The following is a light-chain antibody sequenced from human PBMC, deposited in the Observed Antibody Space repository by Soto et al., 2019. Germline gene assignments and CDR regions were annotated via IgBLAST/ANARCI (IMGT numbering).Light chain of an antibody. CDR1: QGIGVY. Sequence: DIQLTQSPSFLSASLEDRVTITCRASQGIGVYLAWYQQQPGKAPRLLIYAASTLQRGVPSRFSGRGSGTEFTLTISNLQPEDFATYYCQQLTTDPLTFGGGTKVDLK. V-gene: IGKV1-9*01. CDR2: AAS. CDR3: QQLTTDPLT. J-gene: IGKJ4*01.